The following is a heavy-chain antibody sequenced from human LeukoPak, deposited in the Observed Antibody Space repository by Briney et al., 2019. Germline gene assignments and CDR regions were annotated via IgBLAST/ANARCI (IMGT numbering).Heavy chain of an antibody. J-gene: IGHJ4*02. CDR3: ARVGGVDTAMALDY. CDR1: GGSISSYY. D-gene: IGHD5-18*01. Sequence: SETLSLTRTVSGGSISSYYWSWIRQPPGKGLEWIGYISYSGNTDYNPSLKSRVTISVDTSKNQFSLKLSSVTAADTAVYYCARVGGVDTAMALDYWGQGTLVTVSS. CDR2: ISYSGNT. V-gene: IGHV4-59*01.